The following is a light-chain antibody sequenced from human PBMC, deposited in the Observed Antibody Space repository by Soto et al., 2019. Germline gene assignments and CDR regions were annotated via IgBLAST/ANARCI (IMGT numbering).Light chain of an antibody. V-gene: IGLV2-14*01. Sequence: QSALTQPASVSGSPGQSITMYCTGTNSDVGGYNFVSWYQQHPDTAPKLIIYDVTNRPSGVSDRFSGSKSGNTASLTISGLQAEDEADYYCTSYTSSSTMVFGGGTKLTVL. CDR2: DVT. CDR3: TSYTSSSTMV. CDR1: NSDVGGYNF. J-gene: IGLJ3*02.